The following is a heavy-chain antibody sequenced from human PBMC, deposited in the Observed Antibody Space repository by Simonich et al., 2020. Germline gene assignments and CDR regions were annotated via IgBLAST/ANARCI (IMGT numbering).Heavy chain of an antibody. Sequence: QLQLQESGPGLLKPSETLSLTCTVSGGSISSSSYYWGWIRQPPGKGLEWIGSIYYSGSTYYNPSIKSRVTISVDTSKNQFSLKLSSVTAADTAVYYCARHAGFAFDIWGQGTMVTVSS. V-gene: IGHV4-39*01. J-gene: IGHJ3*02. CDR3: ARHAGFAFDI. CDR1: GGSISSSSYY. D-gene: IGHD6-13*01. CDR2: IYYSGST.